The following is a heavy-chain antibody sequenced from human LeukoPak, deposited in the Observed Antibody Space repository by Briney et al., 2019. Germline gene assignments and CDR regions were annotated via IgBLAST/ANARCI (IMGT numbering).Heavy chain of an antibody. CDR2: INPNNGGT. J-gene: IGHJ4*02. CDR3: GKPYGSGSYHHFDY. CDR1: GYTFTGYY. Sequence: GASVKVSCKASGYTFTGYYMHWVRQAPGQGLEWMGWINPNNGGTNYAQKFQGRVTMTRDTSISTVYMELSRLRSDDTAVYYCGKPYGSGSYHHFDYWGQGTLVTVSS. D-gene: IGHD3-10*01. V-gene: IGHV1-2*02.